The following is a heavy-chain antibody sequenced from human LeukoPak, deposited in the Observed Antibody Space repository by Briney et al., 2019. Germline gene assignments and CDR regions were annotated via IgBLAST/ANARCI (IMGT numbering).Heavy chain of an antibody. V-gene: IGHV3-48*03. D-gene: IGHD3-10*01. CDR1: GFTFSSYE. CDR2: ISSSGSTI. J-gene: IGHJ6*02. CDR3: ARDRKLLWFGELLRNIRTYYYYGMDV. Sequence: PGGSLRLSCAASGFTFSSYEMNWVRQAPGKGLEWVSYISSSGSTIYYADSVKGRFTISRDNAKNSLYLQMNSLRAEDTAVYYCARDRKLLWFGELLRNIRTYYYYGMDVWGQGTTVTVSS.